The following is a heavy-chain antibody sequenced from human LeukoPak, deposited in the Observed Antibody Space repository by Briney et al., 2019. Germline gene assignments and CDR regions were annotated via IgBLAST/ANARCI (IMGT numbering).Heavy chain of an antibody. J-gene: IGHJ6*03. CDR2: IYTSGST. CDR3: ARENCSGGSCYSIYYYYYMDV. Sequence: SETLSLTCTVSGGSISSDYWSWIRQPDGKGLEWIGRIYTSGSTNYNPSLKSRVSMSVDTSTNQFSLKLSSVTAADTAVYYCARENCSGGSCYSIYYYYYMDVWGKGTTVTVSS. V-gene: IGHV4-4*07. CDR1: GGSISSDY. D-gene: IGHD2-15*01.